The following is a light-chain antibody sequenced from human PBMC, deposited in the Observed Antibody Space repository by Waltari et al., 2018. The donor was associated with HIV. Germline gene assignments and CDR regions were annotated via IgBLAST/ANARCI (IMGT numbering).Light chain of an antibody. CDR3: CSYAGSSTWV. CDR1: SSDVGRYNL. V-gene: IGLV2-23*02. CDR2: EVS. Sequence: QSALTHPASVSGPPGQPNTISALGTSSDVGRYNLVSWYQQHPGTAPKLMIYEVSKRPAGVSNRFSGSKSGNTASLTISGLQAEDEADYYCCSYAGSSTWVFGGGTKLTVL. J-gene: IGLJ3*02.